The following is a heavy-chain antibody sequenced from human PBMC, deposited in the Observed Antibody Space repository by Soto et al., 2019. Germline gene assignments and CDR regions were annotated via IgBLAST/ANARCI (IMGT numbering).Heavy chain of an antibody. CDR2: IGTAGET. V-gene: IGHV3-13*01. J-gene: IGHJ6*02. D-gene: IGHD3-10*01. CDR1: GFSINYYD. Sequence: EMQLVASGGGLVQPGGSLRLSCAASGFSINYYDMHWVRQGTGKSLEWVSRIGTAGETHYPGSVKGRFTISREGAKNSLHLQINGLRVEDTAVYYCAREKNLNRNGGGMDVWGQGTTVTVSS. CDR3: AREKNLNRNGGGMDV.